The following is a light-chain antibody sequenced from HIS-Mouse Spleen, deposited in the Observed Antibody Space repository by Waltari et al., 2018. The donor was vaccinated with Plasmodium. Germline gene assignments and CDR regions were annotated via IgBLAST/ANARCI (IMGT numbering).Light chain of an antibody. V-gene: IGLV3-10*01. CDR1: ALPKKY. CDR3: YSTDSSGNHRV. CDR2: EDS. Sequence: SYELTQPPSVSVSPGQTGRITCSGDALPKKYAYWYQQKSCQAPVLCIYEDSKRPSGIPERVSGSSSGTMATLTISGAQVEDEADYYCYSTDSSGNHRVFGGGTKLTVL. J-gene: IGLJ3*02.